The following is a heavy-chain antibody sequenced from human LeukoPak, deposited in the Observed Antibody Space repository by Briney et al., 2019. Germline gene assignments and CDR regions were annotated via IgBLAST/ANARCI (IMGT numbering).Heavy chain of an antibody. J-gene: IGHJ4*02. CDR3: AKDMITFGGVIGTGDY. CDR1: GFTFSSYA. D-gene: IGHD3-16*02. CDR2: ISSSGGST. V-gene: IGHV3-23*01. Sequence: GGSLRLSCAASGFTFSSYAMSWGRQAPGKGLEWVSAISSSGGSTYYADAVKGRFTISRDNAKNTLYPQMTSLRAEATAVYYCAKDMITFGGVIGTGDYWGQGTLVTVSS.